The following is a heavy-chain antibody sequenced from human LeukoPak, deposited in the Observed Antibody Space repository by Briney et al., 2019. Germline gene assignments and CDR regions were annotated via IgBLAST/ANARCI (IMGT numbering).Heavy chain of an antibody. CDR3: ARRFLEWSYAFDI. CDR2: INPNSGGT. J-gene: IGHJ3*02. V-gene: IGHV1-2*02. D-gene: IGHD3-3*01. Sequence: ASVKVSCKASGYTFTGYYMHWVRQAPGQGLEWMGWINPNSGGTNYAQKFQGRVTMTRDTSISTAYMELSRLRSDDTAVYYCARRFLEWSYAFDIWGQGTMFTVSS. CDR1: GYTFTGYY.